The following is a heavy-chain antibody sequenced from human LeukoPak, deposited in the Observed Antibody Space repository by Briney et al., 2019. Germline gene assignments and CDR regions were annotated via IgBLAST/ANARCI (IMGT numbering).Heavy chain of an antibody. D-gene: IGHD4-17*01. V-gene: IGHV3-21*01. CDR2: ISSSSYK. J-gene: IGHJ4*02. CDR3: AGDTGDYGRGGIDY. CDR1: GFTFSSYS. Sequence: PGGSLRLSCAASGFTFSSYSMNWVRQAPGKGLEWVSSISSSSYKYYADSVKGRFTISRDNAKKSLYLQMNSLRAEDTAVYYCAGDTGDYGRGGIDYWGQGTLVTVSS.